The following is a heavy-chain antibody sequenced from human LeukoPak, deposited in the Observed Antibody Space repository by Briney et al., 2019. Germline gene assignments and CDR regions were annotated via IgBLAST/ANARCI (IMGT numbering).Heavy chain of an antibody. D-gene: IGHD3-10*01. CDR1: GFTFSSYA. J-gene: IGHJ4*02. Sequence: GGSLRLSCAASGFTFSSYAMSWVRQAPGKGLEWVSAISGSGGSTYYADSVKGRFTISRDNSKNTLYLQMNSLRAEDTAVYYCAKGVPYYYDSETRGYFDYWGQGTLVTVSS. CDR3: AKGVPYYYDSETRGYFDY. CDR2: ISGSGGST. V-gene: IGHV3-23*01.